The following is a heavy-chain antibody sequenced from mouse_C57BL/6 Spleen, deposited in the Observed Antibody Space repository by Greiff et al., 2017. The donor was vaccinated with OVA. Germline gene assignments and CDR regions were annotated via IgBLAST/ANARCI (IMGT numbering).Heavy chain of an antibody. CDR1: GYAFSSSW. V-gene: IGHV1-82*01. Sequence: VKLMESGPELVKPGASVKISCKASGYAFSSSWMNWVKQRPGKGLEWIGRIYPGDGDTNYNGKFKGKATLTADKSSSTAYMQLSSLTSEDSAVYFCARWMDYWGQGTSVTVSS. J-gene: IGHJ4*01. CDR3: ARWMDY. CDR2: IYPGDGDT.